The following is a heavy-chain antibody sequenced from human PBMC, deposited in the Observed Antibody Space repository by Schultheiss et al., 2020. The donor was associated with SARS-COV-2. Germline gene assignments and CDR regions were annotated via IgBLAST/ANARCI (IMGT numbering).Heavy chain of an antibody. CDR2: IWYDGSNK. CDR1: GFTFSSYA. J-gene: IGHJ5*02. CDR3: ARSGDSSGYYYVGWFDP. V-gene: IGHV3-33*08. D-gene: IGHD3-22*01. Sequence: GGSLRLSCAASGFTFSSYAMHWVRQAPGKGLEWVAVIWYDGSNKYYADSVKGRFTISRDNSKNTLYLQMNSLRAEDTAVYYCARSGDSSGYYYVGWFDPWGQGTLVTVSS.